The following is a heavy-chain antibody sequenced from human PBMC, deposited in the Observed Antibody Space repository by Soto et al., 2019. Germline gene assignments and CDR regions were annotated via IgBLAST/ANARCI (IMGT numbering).Heavy chain of an antibody. CDR2: IYYSGST. V-gene: IGHV4-59*01. CDR1: GGSISSYY. Sequence: TLSLTCTVSGGSISSYYWSWIRQPPGKGLEWIGYIYYSGSTNYNPSLKSRVTISVDTSKNQFSLKLTSVTAADTAVYYCARRYGGNFDYWGQGTLVTVSS. J-gene: IGHJ4*02. D-gene: IGHD1-26*01. CDR3: ARRYGGNFDY.